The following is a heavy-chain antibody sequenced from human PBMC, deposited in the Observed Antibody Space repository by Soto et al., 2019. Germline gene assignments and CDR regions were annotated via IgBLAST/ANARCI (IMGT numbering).Heavy chain of an antibody. CDR2: IYHSGST. CDR3: ARTYGNSPTNWFDP. J-gene: IGHJ5*02. CDR1: GGSISSGGYS. Sequence: SETLSLTCAVSGGSISSGGYSWSWIRQPPGKGLEWIGYIYHSGSTNYNPSLKSRVTISVDKSKNQFSLNLSSVTAADTAVYYCARTYGNSPTNWFDPWGQGSLVTVSS. V-gene: IGHV4-30-2*01. D-gene: IGHD4-17*01.